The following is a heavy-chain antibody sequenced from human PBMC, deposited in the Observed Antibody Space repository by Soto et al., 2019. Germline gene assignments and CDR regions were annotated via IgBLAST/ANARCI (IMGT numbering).Heavy chain of an antibody. CDR3: ARGRHRYYYDSSGYFSGYFDY. CDR2: INPNSGGT. CDR1: GYTFTGYY. D-gene: IGHD3-22*01. J-gene: IGHJ4*02. Sequence: GASVKVSCKASGYTFTGYYMHWVRQAPGQGLEWMGWINPNSGGTNYAQKFQGWVTMTRDTSNSTAYMELSRLRSDDTAVYYCARGRHRYYYDSSGYFSGYFDYWGQGTLVTSPQ. V-gene: IGHV1-2*04.